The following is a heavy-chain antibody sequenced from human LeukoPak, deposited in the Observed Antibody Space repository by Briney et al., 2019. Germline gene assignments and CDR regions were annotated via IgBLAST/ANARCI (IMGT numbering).Heavy chain of an antibody. CDR1: GGSISSYY. V-gene: IGHV4-4*07. Sequence: SETLSLTRTVSGGSISSYYWSWIRQPAGKGPEWIGRIYTSGSTNYNPSLKSRVTMSVDTSKNQFSLKLSSVTAADTAVYYCARDPVAGTSFDYWGQGTLVTVSS. CDR3: ARDPVAGTSFDY. J-gene: IGHJ4*02. CDR2: IYTSGST. D-gene: IGHD6-19*01.